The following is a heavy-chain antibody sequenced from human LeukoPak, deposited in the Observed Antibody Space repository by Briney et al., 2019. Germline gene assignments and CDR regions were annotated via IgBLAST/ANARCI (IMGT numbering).Heavy chain of an antibody. CDR2: IYYSGST. D-gene: IGHD4-23*01. CDR1: GGSISSGGYY. V-gene: IGHV4-31*03. Sequence: SDTLSLTCTVSGGSISSGGYYWSRIRQHPGKGLEWIGYIYYSGSTYYNPSLRSRVTMSVDMSKNQFSLKLNSVTAADTAVYYCARFYGGNSGMLPRATFDIWGQGTMVTVSS. J-gene: IGHJ3*02. CDR3: ARFYGGNSGMLPRATFDI.